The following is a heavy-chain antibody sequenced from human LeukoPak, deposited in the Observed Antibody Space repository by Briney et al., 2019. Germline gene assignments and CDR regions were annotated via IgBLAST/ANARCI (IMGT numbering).Heavy chain of an antibody. CDR2: IIPIFGTA. D-gene: IGHD6-13*01. CDR3: ARGWDSSSLDRYNWFDP. V-gene: IGHV1-69*13. J-gene: IGHJ5*02. CDR1: GGTFNTYA. Sequence: ASVKVSCKASGGTFNTYAINWVRQAPGQGLEWMGGIIPIFGTAKCAQKFQGRITITADESTSTAYMELSSLRSEDTAVYSCARGWDSSSLDRYNWFDPWGQGTLVTVSS.